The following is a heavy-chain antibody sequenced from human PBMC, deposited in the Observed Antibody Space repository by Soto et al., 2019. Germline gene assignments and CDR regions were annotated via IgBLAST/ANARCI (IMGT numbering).Heavy chain of an antibody. V-gene: IGHV5-51*01. CDR2: IYPGDSDT. Sequence: GESLKISCKGSGYSFTSYWIGWVRQMPGKGLEWMGIIYPGDSDTRYSPSFQGQVTISADKSISTAYLQWSSLKASDTAMYYCARPVSNYGSGSYSENWFDPWGQGTLVTVSS. CDR1: GYSFTSYW. D-gene: IGHD3-10*01. J-gene: IGHJ5*02. CDR3: ARPVSNYGSGSYSENWFDP.